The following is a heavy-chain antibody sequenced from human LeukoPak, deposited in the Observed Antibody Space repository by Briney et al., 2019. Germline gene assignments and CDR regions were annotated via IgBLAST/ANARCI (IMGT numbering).Heavy chain of an antibody. Sequence: GGSLRLSCAASGFTFSSYAMSWVRQAPGKGLEWVSAISGSGGSTYYADSVKGRFTISRDNSKNTVYLQMNSVGAEDTALYYCARALSGYYNDAFDIWGQGTMVTVSS. CDR3: ARALSGYYNDAFDI. V-gene: IGHV3-23*01. D-gene: IGHD3-3*01. CDR1: GFTFSSYA. J-gene: IGHJ3*02. CDR2: ISGSGGST.